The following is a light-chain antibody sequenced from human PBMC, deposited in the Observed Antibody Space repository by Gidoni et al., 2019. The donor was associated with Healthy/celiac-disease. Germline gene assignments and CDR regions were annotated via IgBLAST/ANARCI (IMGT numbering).Light chain of an antibody. Sequence: QSVLTQPPSASGTPGQRVTISCSGSSANIGSNTVNWYQQHPGTAPNLLIYSNNQRPSWVPDRFSGSKSGTSASLAISGLQSEDEADYYCAAWDDSLNGYWVFGGGTKLTVL. CDR3: AAWDDSLNGYWV. J-gene: IGLJ3*02. V-gene: IGLV1-44*01. CDR1: SANIGSNT. CDR2: SNN.